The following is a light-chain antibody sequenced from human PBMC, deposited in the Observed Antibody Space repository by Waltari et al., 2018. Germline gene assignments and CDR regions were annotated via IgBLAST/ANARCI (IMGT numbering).Light chain of an antibody. CDR3: CSYAGSYIWM. V-gene: IGLV2-11*01. CDR2: DVS. J-gene: IGLJ3*02. CDR1: KNDIGKYNY. Sequence: QSALTQPRSVSGSPGQSVTISCTGTKNDIGKYNYVFWYQHHPGKAPKLMIFDVSERPSGVPDRFSGSKSDNTASLTISGLQADDEAAYYCCSYAGSYIWMFGGGTKLTVL.